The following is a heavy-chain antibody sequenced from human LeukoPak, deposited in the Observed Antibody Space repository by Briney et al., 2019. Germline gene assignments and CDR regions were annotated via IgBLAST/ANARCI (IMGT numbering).Heavy chain of an antibody. J-gene: IGHJ5*02. CDR3: ARHPGGGDWFDP. Sequence: PSETLSLTCTVSGGSISGFYWSWIRQPPGKGLEWIGYVFYRGSINYNPSLKSRVTMSVDMPKNQFSLNLTSVTAADTAVYFCARHPGGGDWFDPWGLGTRVTVSS. D-gene: IGHD3-16*01. CDR1: GGSISGFY. V-gene: IGHV4-59*08. CDR2: VFYRGSI.